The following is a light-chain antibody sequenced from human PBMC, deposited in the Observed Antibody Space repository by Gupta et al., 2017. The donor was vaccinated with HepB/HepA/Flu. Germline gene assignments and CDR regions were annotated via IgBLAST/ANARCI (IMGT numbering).Light chain of an antibody. CDR3: QHDNNLPRT. CDR2: DAS. V-gene: IGKV3-15*01. Sequence: PGERVTLFCRASESISNTLAWYQQKPGQAPRLVVYDASIRATGIPARFSGSGAGTEFTLSISSLQSEDFGVYYCQHDNNLPRTFGQGTRLEI. CDR1: ESISNT. J-gene: IGKJ2*02.